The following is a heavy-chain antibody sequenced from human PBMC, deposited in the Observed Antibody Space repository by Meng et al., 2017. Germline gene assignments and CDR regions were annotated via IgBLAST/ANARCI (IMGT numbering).Heavy chain of an antibody. CDR3: ARGFRAVAGLAWSFYYYYGMDV. J-gene: IGHJ6*02. V-gene: IGHV1-8*03. CDR2: MNPNSGNT. Sequence: ASVKVSCKASGYTFTSYDINWARQATGQGLEWMGWMNPNSGNTGYAQKFQGRVTITRNTSISTAYMELSSLRSEDTAVYYCARGFRAVAGLAWSFYYYYGMDVWGQGTTVTVSS. D-gene: IGHD6-19*01. CDR1: GYTFTSYD.